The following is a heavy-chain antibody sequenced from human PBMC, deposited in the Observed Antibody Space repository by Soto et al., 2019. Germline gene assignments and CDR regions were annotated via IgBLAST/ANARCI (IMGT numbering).Heavy chain of an antibody. D-gene: IGHD3-9*01. CDR3: AKDMAYFGAFDI. CDR1: GFTFSSYG. CDR2: ISYDGSNK. J-gene: IGHJ3*02. V-gene: IGHV3-30*18. Sequence: QVQLVESGGGVVQPGRSLRLSCAASGFTFSSYGMHWVRQAPGKGLEWVAVISYDGSNKYYADSVKGRFTISRDNSKNTLYLQMNRLRAEDTAVYYCAKDMAYFGAFDIWGQGTMVTVSS.